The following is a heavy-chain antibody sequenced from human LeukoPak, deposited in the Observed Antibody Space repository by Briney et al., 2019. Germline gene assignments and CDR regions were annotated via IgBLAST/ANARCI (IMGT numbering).Heavy chain of an antibody. CDR2: ISATADRT. Sequence: GGSLRLSCAASGFTFSGFTMSWVRQAPDKGLEWVSAISATADRTFYAESVKGRFTISRDNSKNTMYLQINSLRAEDTALYYCARDYRDSTGYYYDYWGQGTLVTVSS. D-gene: IGHD3-22*01. V-gene: IGHV3-23*01. CDR3: ARDYRDSTGYYYDY. J-gene: IGHJ4*02. CDR1: GFTFSGFT.